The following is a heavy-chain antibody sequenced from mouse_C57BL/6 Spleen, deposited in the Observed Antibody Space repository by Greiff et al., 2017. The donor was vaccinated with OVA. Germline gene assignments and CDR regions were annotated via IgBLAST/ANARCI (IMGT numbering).Heavy chain of an antibody. J-gene: IGHJ2*01. D-gene: IGHD2-3*01. CDR1: GFTFSSYA. CDR2: ISDGGSYT. V-gene: IGHV5-4*03. Sequence: DVMLVESGGGLVKPGGSLTLSCAASGFTFSSYAMSWVRQTPAKRLVWVATISDGGSYTYYPDNVKGRFTISRDNAKNHLYLQMSHLKSEDTAMYYCARNDGYCDYWGQGTTLTVSS. CDR3: ARNDGYCDY.